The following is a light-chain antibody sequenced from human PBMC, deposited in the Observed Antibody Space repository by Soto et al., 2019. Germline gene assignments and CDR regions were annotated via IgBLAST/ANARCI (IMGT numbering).Light chain of an antibody. Sequence: EIVMTQSPATLSVSPGERATLSCRASQSVNSNLAWYQQKPGQAPRLLIYAASTRATGIPARFTGSGSGTEFTLTISSLQSEDFAVYHCQQYTNWPPGTFGQGTKVEMK. CDR3: QQYTNWPPGT. CDR1: QSVNSN. J-gene: IGKJ1*01. V-gene: IGKV3-15*01. CDR2: AAS.